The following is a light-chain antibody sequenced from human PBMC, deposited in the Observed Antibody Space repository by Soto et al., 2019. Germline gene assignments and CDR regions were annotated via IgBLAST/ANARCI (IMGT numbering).Light chain of an antibody. J-gene: IGKJ5*01. CDR2: GAS. Sequence: EIVLTHSPGTLSLSPGQRVTLSCRASQSVSSNYLAWYQHKPGQAPRLLIYGASNRATGIPARFSGSGSGTDFTLTISSLEPEDFAVYYCQQRSNWPPITFGQGTRLEI. CDR1: QSVSSNY. CDR3: QQRSNWPPIT. V-gene: IGKV3-11*01.